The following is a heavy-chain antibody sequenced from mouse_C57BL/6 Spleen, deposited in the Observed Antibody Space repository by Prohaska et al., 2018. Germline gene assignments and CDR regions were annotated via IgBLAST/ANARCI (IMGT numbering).Heavy chain of an antibody. Sequence: SVKMSCKVSGYTVTDYNMHWVTQSHGKSLEWIGYINPNNGGTSYNQKFKGKATLTVIKSSSTASMELRSLTSEDSAVYYCATLYGNYAAYWVQGTLVTVSA. CDR1: GYTVTDYN. CDR3: ATLYGNYAAY. CDR2: INPNNGGT. D-gene: IGHD2-1*01. V-gene: IGHV1-22*01. J-gene: IGHJ3*01.